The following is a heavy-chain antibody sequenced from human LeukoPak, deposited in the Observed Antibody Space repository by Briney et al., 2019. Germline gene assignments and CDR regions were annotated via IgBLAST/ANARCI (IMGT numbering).Heavy chain of an antibody. CDR1: GFSFRDYA. D-gene: IGHD2-2*01. CDR3: ARGGDFGVPAPLGIDAFDF. CDR2: IRSKAYAETT. V-gene: IGHV3-49*04. Sequence: SGRSLRLSCTTSGFSFRDYALTWVRQAPGKGLEWVGFIRSKAYAETTEYAASVKGRFTISRDDSKTIAYLQMNSLTTEDTAVYYCARGGDFGVPAPLGIDAFDFWGQGTMVTVSS. J-gene: IGHJ3*01.